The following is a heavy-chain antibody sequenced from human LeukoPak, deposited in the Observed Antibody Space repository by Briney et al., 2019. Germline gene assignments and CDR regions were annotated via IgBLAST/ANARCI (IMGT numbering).Heavy chain of an antibody. CDR3: ARGVLLRYFDY. V-gene: IGHV4-59*01. CDR1: GGSISTYY. J-gene: IGHJ4*02. D-gene: IGHD3-9*01. Sequence: SETLSLTCTVSGGSISTYYWNWIRQPPGKGLEWIGYIYYSGRTNYNPSLKSRVTISVDMSKNQFSLKLNSVTAADTAVYYCARGVLLRYFDYWGQGTLVTVSS. CDR2: IYYSGRT.